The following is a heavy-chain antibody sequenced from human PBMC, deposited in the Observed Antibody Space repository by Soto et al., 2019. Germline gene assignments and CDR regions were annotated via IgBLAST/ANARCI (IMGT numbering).Heavy chain of an antibody. Sequence: QVQLVQSWAAVSKPGSSVNVSCKGSGVTFSNYGISWERLAPGQWLEWMGGIMPMFGSTNYAQKFQGRVTRTADESGSTVYVELSSLRSEETAVYDWLRRYNCGHQIYHSGMDVWGQGTKVTVS. J-gene: IGHJ6*02. D-gene: IGHD1-20*01. V-gene: IGHV1-69*01. CDR3: LRRYNCGHQIYHSGMDV. CDR1: GVTFSNYG. CDR2: IMPMFGST.